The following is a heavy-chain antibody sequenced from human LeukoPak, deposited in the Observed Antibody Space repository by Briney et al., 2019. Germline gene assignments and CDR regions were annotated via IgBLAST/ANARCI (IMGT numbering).Heavy chain of an antibody. D-gene: IGHD2-21*02. CDR2: IYPGDSDT. CDR1: GYIFTNYW. V-gene: IGHV5-51*01. CDR3: TRRAYYGGDCYSDY. Sequence: GESLKISLKGSGYIFTNYWIAWVRQMPGKGLEWIGIIYPGDSDTRYSPSFQGQVTISADKSISTAYLQWSSLKASDTAMYSCTRRAYYGGDCYSDYWGQGTLVTVSS. J-gene: IGHJ4*02.